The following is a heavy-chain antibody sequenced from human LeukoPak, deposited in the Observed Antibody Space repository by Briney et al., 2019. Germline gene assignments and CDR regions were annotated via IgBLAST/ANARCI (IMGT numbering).Heavy chain of an antibody. J-gene: IGHJ4*02. V-gene: IGHV1-69*01. CDR3: ARELVGATRYFDY. CDR1: GGTFSSYA. Sequence: GSSVKVSRKASGGTFSSYAISWVRQAPGQGLEWMGGIIPIFGTANYAQKFQGRVTITADESTSTAYMELSSLRSEDTAVYYCARELVGATRYFDYWGQGTLVTVSS. CDR2: IIPIFGTA. D-gene: IGHD1-26*01.